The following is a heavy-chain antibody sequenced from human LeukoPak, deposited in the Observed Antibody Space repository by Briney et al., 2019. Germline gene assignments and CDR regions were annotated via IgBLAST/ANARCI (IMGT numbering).Heavy chain of an antibody. Sequence: PGGSLRLSCAASGFSFSSHWMSWVRQAPGRGLEWVANIKQDGSEKYYVDSVKGRFTISRDNAKNSFYLQMNSLSAEDTAVYYCARDGSAPGIYFDYWGQGTLVTVSS. J-gene: IGHJ4*02. V-gene: IGHV3-7*01. D-gene: IGHD6-13*01. CDR3: ARDGSAPGIYFDY. CDR1: GFSFSSHW. CDR2: IKQDGSEK.